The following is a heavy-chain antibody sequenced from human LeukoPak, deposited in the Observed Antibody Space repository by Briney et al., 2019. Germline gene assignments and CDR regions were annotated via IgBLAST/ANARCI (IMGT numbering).Heavy chain of an antibody. Sequence: SETLSITCAVYGGSFSGYYWSWIRQPPGKGLEWIGEINHSGSTNYNPSLKSRVTISVDTSKNQFSLKLSSVTAADTAVYYCARVSAAAGEGYYFDYWGQGTLVTVSS. D-gene: IGHD6-13*01. CDR1: GGSFSGYY. CDR3: ARVSAAAGEGYYFDY. CDR2: INHSGST. V-gene: IGHV4-34*01. J-gene: IGHJ4*02.